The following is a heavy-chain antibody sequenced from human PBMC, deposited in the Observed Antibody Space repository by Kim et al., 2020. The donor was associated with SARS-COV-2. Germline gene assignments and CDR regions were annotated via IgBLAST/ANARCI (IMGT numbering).Heavy chain of an antibody. CDR1: GGSISSYY. CDR2: IYYSGST. CDR3: ARDAAAGNGERFDY. Sequence: SETLSLTCTVSGGSISSYYWSWIRQPPGKGLEWIGYIYYSGSTNYNPSLKSRVTISVDTSKNQFSLKLSSVTAADTAVYYCARDAAAGNGERFDYWGQGTLVTVSS. J-gene: IGHJ4*02. D-gene: IGHD6-13*01. V-gene: IGHV4-59*01.